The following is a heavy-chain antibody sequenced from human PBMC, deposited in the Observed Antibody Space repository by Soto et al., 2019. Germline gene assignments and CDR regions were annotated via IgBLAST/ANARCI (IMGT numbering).Heavy chain of an antibody. J-gene: IGHJ6*03. D-gene: IGHD4-4*01. V-gene: IGHV4-34*01. Sequence: SKTLSLTRAACGGSFSGYYWSWFRHPPGKGLEWIGEINHSGSTTYNPSLKSRVTISVDTSKNQFSLKLSSVTAADTAVYYCARGGYCNDFSPYYCYMDVWGKATTVTVS. CDR1: GGSFSGYY. CDR2: INHSGST. CDR3: ARGGYCNDFSPYYCYMDV.